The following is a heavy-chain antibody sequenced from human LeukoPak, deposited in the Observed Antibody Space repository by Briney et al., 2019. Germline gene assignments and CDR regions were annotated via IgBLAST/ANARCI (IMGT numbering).Heavy chain of an antibody. D-gene: IGHD3-10*01. CDR2: MNPNSGNT. V-gene: IGHV1-8*03. Sequence: ASVKVSCKASGYTFTSYDINWVRQATGQGLEWMGWMNPNSGNTGYAQKFQGRVTITRNTSISIAYMELSSLRSEDTAVYYCARWGSGSYIYYYYYYMDVWGKGTTVTVSS. J-gene: IGHJ6*03. CDR3: ARWGSGSYIYYYYYYMDV. CDR1: GYTFTSYD.